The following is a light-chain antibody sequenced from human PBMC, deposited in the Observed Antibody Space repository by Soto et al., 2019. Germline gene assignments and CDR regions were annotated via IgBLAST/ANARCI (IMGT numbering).Light chain of an antibody. Sequence: DSVMTHSPVSLRVTPVEPASISCISIQIRRHSNGNNYLDWYLQKPGQSPQLLIYLGSNRASGVPDRFSGSGSGTDFTLKISRVEAEDVGVYYCMQALQTPITFGQGTKVDIK. CDR1: QIRRHSNGNNY. CDR2: LGS. CDR3: MQALQTPIT. J-gene: IGKJ1*01. V-gene: IGKV2-28*01.